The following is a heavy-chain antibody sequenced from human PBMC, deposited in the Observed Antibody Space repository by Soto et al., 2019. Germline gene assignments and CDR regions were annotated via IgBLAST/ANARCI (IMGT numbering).Heavy chain of an antibody. Sequence: GGSLRLSCAASGFTFSIYSMNWFRQAPGKGLEWVSYLSSSSGTIHYAESVKGRFTISRDNAKNLLFLQMSSLRDEDTAVYYCAREPRTAVGATGLFDYWGQGTLVTVSS. V-gene: IGHV3-48*02. CDR2: LSSSSGTI. D-gene: IGHD1-26*01. CDR3: AREPRTAVGATGLFDY. CDR1: GFTFSIYS. J-gene: IGHJ4*02.